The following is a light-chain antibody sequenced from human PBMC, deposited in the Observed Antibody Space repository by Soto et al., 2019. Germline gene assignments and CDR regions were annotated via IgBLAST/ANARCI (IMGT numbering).Light chain of an antibody. CDR1: QSVRSN. CDR2: GAS. J-gene: IGKJ5*01. CDR3: QQYGSSLFT. Sequence: IVSTQSPATLSVSPGARVTLSCRASQSVRSNLAWYQKKPGQAPTLLIYGASSRATGIPDRFSGSVSGTDLTITISGLEPEDVEVYYGQQYGSSLFTFGQGTRLENK. V-gene: IGKV3-20*01.